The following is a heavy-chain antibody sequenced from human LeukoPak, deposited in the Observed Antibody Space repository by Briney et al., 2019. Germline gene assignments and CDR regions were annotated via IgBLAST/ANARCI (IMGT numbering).Heavy chain of an antibody. CDR1: GDIPHY. CDR2: IYFSGSA. D-gene: IGHD1-26*01. Sequence: SETLSLTCIVSGDIPHYWGWIRQPPGEGLECIGSIYFSGSAYYNPSLRSRVTISLDTSKKQLSLKLNSVTAADTAIFFCARHNGGGVGSYVAPGPPDYFDYWGQGTLVTVSS. CDR3: ARHNGGGVGSYVAPGPPDYFDY. V-gene: IGHV4-39*01. J-gene: IGHJ4*02.